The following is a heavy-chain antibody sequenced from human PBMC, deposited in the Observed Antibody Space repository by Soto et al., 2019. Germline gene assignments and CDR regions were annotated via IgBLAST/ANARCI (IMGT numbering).Heavy chain of an antibody. Sequence: PGGSLRLSCEASGFTVSKYAMIWVRQAPGKGQEWVSGITGSGLTIEHSASVKGRFTISGDNSKNTVYLQMNSLRAEDTAFYYCAKDDVSGDGLWLVSDWGQGTPVTVSS. V-gene: IGHV3-23*01. D-gene: IGHD2-21*02. CDR2: ITGSGLTI. CDR3: AKDDVSGDGLWLVSD. J-gene: IGHJ4*02. CDR1: GFTVSKYA.